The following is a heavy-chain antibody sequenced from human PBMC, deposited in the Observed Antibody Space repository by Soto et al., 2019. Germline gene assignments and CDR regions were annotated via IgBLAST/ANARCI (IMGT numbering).Heavy chain of an antibody. Sequence: AMPSETLSLTCTVSDDSITSGAYYWGWIRQPPGKGLEWIGEINHSGSTNYNPSLKSRVTISVDTSKNQFSLKLSSVSAAETAVYYCGLYPDYWGQGTLVTVSS. J-gene: IGHJ4*02. CDR1: DDSITSGAYY. CDR2: INHSGST. V-gene: IGHV4-39*07. CDR3: GLYPDY.